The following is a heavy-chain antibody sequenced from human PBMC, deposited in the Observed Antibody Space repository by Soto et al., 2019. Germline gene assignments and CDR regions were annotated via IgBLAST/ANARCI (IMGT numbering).Heavy chain of an antibody. D-gene: IGHD7-27*01. CDR1: GGSISSAAYC. Sequence: QVQLQESGPRLVSPSQTLSLTCTVSGGSISSAAYCWSWIRQSPDKGLEWIGHIYDGGTTYSSPSLTGRVTISADTSEAQFSLKLNSVSAADTAVYYCARGPSGDKVDYWGQGIQVTVSS. CDR3: ARGPSGDKVDY. CDR2: IYDGGTT. J-gene: IGHJ4*02. V-gene: IGHV4-30-4*01.